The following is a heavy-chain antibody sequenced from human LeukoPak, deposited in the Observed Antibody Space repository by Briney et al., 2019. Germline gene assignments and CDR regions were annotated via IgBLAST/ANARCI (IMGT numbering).Heavy chain of an antibody. D-gene: IGHD2-15*01. V-gene: IGHV4-30-4*08. CDR1: GGSISSGGYY. J-gene: IGHJ4*02. CDR2: IYYSGST. CDR3: AREAHGYCSGGSCYENYFDY. Sequence: SQTLSLTCTVSGGSISSGGYYWSWIRQHPGKGLEWIGYIYYSGSTYYNPSLKSRVTISVDTSKNQFSLKLSSVTAADTAVYYCAREAHGYCSGGSCYENYFDYWGQGTLVTVSS.